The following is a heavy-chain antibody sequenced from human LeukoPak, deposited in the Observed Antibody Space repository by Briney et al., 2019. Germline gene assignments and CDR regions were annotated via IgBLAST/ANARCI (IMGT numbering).Heavy chain of an antibody. J-gene: IGHJ3*02. V-gene: IGHV1-2*06. CDR1: GYTFTGYY. CDR3: ARGLVGLTPHAGVFEI. D-gene: IGHD1-26*01. CDR2: INPNSGGT. Sequence: ASVKVSCKASGYTFTGYYMHWVRQAPGQGLEWMGRINPNSGGTNYAQKFQGRVTMTRDTSISTAYMELSRLRSDDTAVYYCARGLVGLTPHAGVFEIWGQGTKVTVSS.